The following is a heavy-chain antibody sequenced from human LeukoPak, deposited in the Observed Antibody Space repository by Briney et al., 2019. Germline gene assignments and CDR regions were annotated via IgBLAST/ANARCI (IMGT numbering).Heavy chain of an antibody. D-gene: IGHD3-16*01. V-gene: IGHV3-21*01. CDR1: GLTFSSYS. CDR2: ISSSSSYI. CDR3: ARGDDFSGDH. Sequence: KSGGSLRLSCAASGLTFSSYSMNWVGQAPGKGLEWVSSISSSSSYIYYADSVKGRFTISRDNAKNSLYLQMNSLRAEDTAVYYCARGDDFSGDHWGQGTLVTVSS. J-gene: IGHJ4*02.